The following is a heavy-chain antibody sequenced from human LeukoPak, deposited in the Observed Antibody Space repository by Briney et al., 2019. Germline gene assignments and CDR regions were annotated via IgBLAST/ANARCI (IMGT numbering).Heavy chain of an antibody. V-gene: IGHV4-34*01. CDR1: GGSFSGYY. Sequence: PSETLSLTCAVYGGSFSGYYWSWIRQPPGKGLEWIGEINHSGSTNYNPSLKSGVTISVDTSKNQFSLKLRSVTAADTAVYYCARALVDYDFWSGYSPKYYFDYWGPGTLVTVSS. J-gene: IGHJ4*02. D-gene: IGHD3-3*01. CDR2: INHSGST. CDR3: ARALVDYDFWSGYSPKYYFDY.